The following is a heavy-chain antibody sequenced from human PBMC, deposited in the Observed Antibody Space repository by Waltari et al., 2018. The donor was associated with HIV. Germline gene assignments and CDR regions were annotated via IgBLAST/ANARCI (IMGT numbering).Heavy chain of an antibody. V-gene: IGHV4-59*01. CDR1: GGSISSYY. CDR2: IYYSGST. Sequence: QVQLQESGPGLVKPSETLSLTCTVSGGSISSYYWSWLRQPPGKGLEWIGYIYYSGSTNYNPSLMSRVTISVDTSKNQFSLKLSSVTAADTAVYYCARDYYDSSGSSYGMDVWGQGTTVTVSS. D-gene: IGHD3-22*01. CDR3: ARDYYDSSGSSYGMDV. J-gene: IGHJ6*02.